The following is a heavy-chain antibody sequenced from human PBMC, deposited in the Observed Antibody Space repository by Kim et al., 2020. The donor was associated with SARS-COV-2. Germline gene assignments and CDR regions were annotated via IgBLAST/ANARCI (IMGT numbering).Heavy chain of an antibody. CDR1: GFTFSSYA. J-gene: IGHJ4*02. V-gene: IGHV3-23*01. D-gene: IGHD3-22*01. Sequence: GGSLRLSCAASGFTFSSYAMSWVRQAPGKGLEWVAAISGSGGSTYYADSVKGQFTISRDNSKNTLYLQMNSLRAEDTAVYYCAKALMTMIVVVITSPVRVHYFDFWGQGTLVPVSS. CDR2: ISGSGGST. CDR3: AKALMTMIVVVITSPVRVHYFDF.